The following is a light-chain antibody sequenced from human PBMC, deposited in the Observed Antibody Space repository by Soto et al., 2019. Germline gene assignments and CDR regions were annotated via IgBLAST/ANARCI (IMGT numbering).Light chain of an antibody. V-gene: IGKV1-5*01. CDR2: DAS. CDR1: QSIRTR. J-gene: IGKJ1*01. CDR3: QQYNSYST. Sequence: DIQMTQSPSTLSASVGDRVTITCRASQSIRTRLAWYQQKPGKAPKLLIYDASSLESGVPSRFSGSASGTEFTLTTSSLQPDDFATYYCQQYNSYSTFGQGTKVDI.